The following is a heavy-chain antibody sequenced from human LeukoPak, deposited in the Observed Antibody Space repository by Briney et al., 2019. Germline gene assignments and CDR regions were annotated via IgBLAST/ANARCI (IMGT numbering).Heavy chain of an antibody. J-gene: IGHJ3*02. V-gene: IGHV4-38-2*01. CDR1: GYSISSGYY. CDR3: ARIRGVDAFHI. CDR2: IYHSGST. Sequence: SETLSLTCALSGYSISSGYYWGWIRQPPGKGLEWIGSIYHSGSTYYNPSLKSRVTISVDTSKNQFSLKLSSVTAADTAVYYCARIRGVDAFHIWGQGTMVTVSS.